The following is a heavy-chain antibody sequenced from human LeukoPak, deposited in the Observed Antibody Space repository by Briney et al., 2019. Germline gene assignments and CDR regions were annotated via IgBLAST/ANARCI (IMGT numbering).Heavy chain of an antibody. CDR3: ARDGCGGDCYLADY. CDR1: GFIFSSYG. CDR2: IWFDGSKK. D-gene: IGHD2-21*02. J-gene: IGHJ4*02. Sequence: GGSLRLSCAASGFIFSSYGMHWVRQAPGKGLEWVAVIWFDGSKKYYADSAKGRITISRDDSKNTLYLQMNSLRAEDTAVYYCARDGCGGDCYLADYWGQGTLVTVSS. V-gene: IGHV3-33*01.